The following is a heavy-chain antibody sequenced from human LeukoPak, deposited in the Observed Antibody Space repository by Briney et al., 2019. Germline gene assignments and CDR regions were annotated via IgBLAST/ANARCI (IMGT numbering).Heavy chain of an antibody. CDR2: TYYNGST. D-gene: IGHD5-18*01. CDR1: GGSISSGGYY. J-gene: IGHJ4*02. Sequence: SETLSLTCTVSGGSISSGGYYWSWLRQHPGKGLEWIGYTYYNGSTYYNPSLKSRITISVDTSKNQFSLKLSSVTAADTAVYYCARYRANTENFDYWGQGTLVTVSS. CDR3: ARYRANTENFDY. V-gene: IGHV4-31*03.